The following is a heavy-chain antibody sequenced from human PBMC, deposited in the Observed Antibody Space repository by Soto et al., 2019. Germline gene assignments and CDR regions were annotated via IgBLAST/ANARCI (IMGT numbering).Heavy chain of an antibody. Sequence: EVQVLESGGGMVQPGGSLRLSCEASGFTFSNYAMSWVRQAPGKGLEWVSVISSGGGITYYADSVRGRFAVSRDNSKNTLYLQLNSLRAEDTAVYYCARDPHSGYDRYFDYWGQGTLVTVSS. V-gene: IGHV3-23*01. CDR3: ARDPHSGYDRYFDY. J-gene: IGHJ4*02. CDR2: ISSGGGIT. CDR1: GFTFSNYA. D-gene: IGHD5-12*01.